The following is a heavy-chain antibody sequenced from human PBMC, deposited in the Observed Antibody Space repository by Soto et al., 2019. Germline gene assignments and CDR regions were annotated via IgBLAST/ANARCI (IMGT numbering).Heavy chain of an antibody. D-gene: IGHD7-27*01. CDR3: VRDLLGSGGHFDY. CDR2: ISGSGGST. V-gene: IGHV3-23*01. Sequence: GGSLRLSCAGSGFTFRWFGMNWVRQAPGKGLEWVSAISGSGGSTYYADSVKGRFTISRDNSKNTLYLQMNSLRAEDTAVYHCVRDLLGSGGHFDYWGQGTPVTVSS. CDR1: GFTFRWFG. J-gene: IGHJ4*02.